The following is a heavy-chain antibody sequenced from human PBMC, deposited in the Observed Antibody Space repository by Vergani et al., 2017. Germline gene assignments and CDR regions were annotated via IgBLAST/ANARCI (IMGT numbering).Heavy chain of an antibody. CDR2: ISSSASTI. CDR3: ARDPDLSDIVVVPADSITL. Sequence: VQLVESGGGLVKPGGSLRLSCAASGFTFSDYYMSWIRQAPGKGLEWVSYISSSASTIYYADSVKGRFTISRDNAKNSLYLQMNSLRAEDTAVYYCARDPDLSDIVVVPADSITLWGQGTLVTVYS. D-gene: IGHD2-2*01. J-gene: IGHJ4*02. CDR1: GFTFSDYY. V-gene: IGHV3-11*01.